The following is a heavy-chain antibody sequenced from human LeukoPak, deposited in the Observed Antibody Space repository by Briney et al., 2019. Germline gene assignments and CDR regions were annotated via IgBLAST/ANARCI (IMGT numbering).Heavy chain of an antibody. D-gene: IGHD1-14*01. CDR3: ARDTGGNAFDI. CDR1: GFTVSSNY. Sequence: GGSLRLSCAVSGFTVSSNYMSWVRQAPGNGLEWVSVIYSSGSTYYADSVKGRFTISRDNSKNTLYLQMNSLRAEDTAVYYCARDTGGNAFDIWGQGTVVTVSS. J-gene: IGHJ3*02. V-gene: IGHV3-53*01. CDR2: IYSSGST.